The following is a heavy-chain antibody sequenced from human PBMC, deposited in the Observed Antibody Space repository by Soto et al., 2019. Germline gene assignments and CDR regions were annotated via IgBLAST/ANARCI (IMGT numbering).Heavy chain of an antibody. J-gene: IGHJ3*02. D-gene: IGHD2-15*01. CDR1: GGSFSGYY. CDR3: ARGRLRSCSGRSCERAVFDI. CDR2: LNLGGST. Sequence: QVQLQQWGAGLLKPSETLSLTCAVYGGSFSGYYWNWIRQPPGKGLEWIGDLNLGGSTNYNASLKSRVYISVDTTKNQFSLKLSSVTAADTAVYYCARGRLRSCSGRSCERAVFDIWGQGTMATVS. V-gene: IGHV4-34*01.